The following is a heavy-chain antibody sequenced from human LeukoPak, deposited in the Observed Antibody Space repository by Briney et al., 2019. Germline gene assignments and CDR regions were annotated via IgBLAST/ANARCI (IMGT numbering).Heavy chain of an antibody. J-gene: IGHJ6*04. Sequence: GGSLRLSCATSGFTFIYYGMHWVRQAPGKGLEWVAFTRYDGNNKYYADSVKGRFTISRDNSKNSLYLQMNSLRAEDTAVYCCAELGITMIGGVWGKGTTVTISS. V-gene: IGHV3-30*02. CDR3: AELGITMIGGV. CDR2: TRYDGNNK. D-gene: IGHD3-10*02. CDR1: GFTFIYYG.